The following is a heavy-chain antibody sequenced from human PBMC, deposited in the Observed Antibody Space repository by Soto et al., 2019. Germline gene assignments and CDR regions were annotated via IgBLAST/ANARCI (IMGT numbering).Heavy chain of an antibody. D-gene: IGHD6-13*01. Sequence: SETLSLTCTVFGGSISSSSYYWGWIRQPPGKGLEWIGSIYYSGSTYYNPSLKSRVTISVDTSKNQFSLKLSSVTAADTAVYYCARHIRYSSSWYLNWFDPWGHGTLVTVSS. CDR1: GGSISSSSYY. V-gene: IGHV4-39*01. J-gene: IGHJ5*02. CDR2: IYYSGST. CDR3: ARHIRYSSSWYLNWFDP.